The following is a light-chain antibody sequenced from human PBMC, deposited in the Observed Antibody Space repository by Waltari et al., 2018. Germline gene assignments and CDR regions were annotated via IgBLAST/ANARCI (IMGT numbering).Light chain of an antibody. CDR3: AAWDDSLSGRV. CDR2: RNN. J-gene: IGLJ3*02. CDR1: RSNIGSNY. V-gene: IGLV1-47*01. Sequence: QSVLTQPPSASGTPGQRVTISCSGSRSNIGSNYVYWYQQLPGTAPKLLIYRNNQLPSGVPDRFSGSKSGTSAYLAISGLRSEDEADYYCAAWDDSLSGRVFGGGTKVTVL.